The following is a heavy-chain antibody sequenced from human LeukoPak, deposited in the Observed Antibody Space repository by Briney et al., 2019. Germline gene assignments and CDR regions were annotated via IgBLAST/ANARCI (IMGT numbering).Heavy chain of an antibody. Sequence: GESLKISCKGSGYSFTSYWIGWVRQMPGKGLEWMGIIYPGDSDTRYSPPFQGQVTISADKSISTAYLQWSSLKASDTAMYYCATSLMGSGWYTDAFDIWGQGTMVTVSS. V-gene: IGHV5-51*01. CDR2: IYPGDSDT. D-gene: IGHD6-19*01. CDR1: GYSFTSYW. CDR3: ATSLMGSGWYTDAFDI. J-gene: IGHJ3*02.